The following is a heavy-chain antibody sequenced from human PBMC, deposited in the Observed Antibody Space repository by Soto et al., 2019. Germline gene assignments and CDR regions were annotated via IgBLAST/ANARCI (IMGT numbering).Heavy chain of an antibody. CDR2: IYYSGST. D-gene: IGHD6-13*01. J-gene: IGHJ4*02. V-gene: IGHV4-39*07. CDR1: GGSISSSNYY. CDR3: AGASDSSTWSLLY. Sequence: SETLSLTCTVSGGSISSSNYYWGWIRQPPGKGLEWIGSIYYSGSTYYNPSLKSRVTISVDTPKNQFSLKLSSVTAADTAVYFCAGASDSSTWSLLYWGQGTLVTVSS.